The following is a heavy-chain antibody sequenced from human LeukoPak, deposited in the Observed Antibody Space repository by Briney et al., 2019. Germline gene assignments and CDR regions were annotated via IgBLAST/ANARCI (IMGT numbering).Heavy chain of an antibody. D-gene: IGHD5-18*01. CDR2: IYSGGST. Sequence: GVCLRLSCAASGFTVSSKYMSWVRQAPGKGLEWVAVIYSGGSTYYADSVKGRFTVSRDNSKNTLYLQMNSLRAEDTAVYYCARRGYSYGYNYFDYWGQGTLVTVSS. CDR3: ARRGYSYGYNYFDY. CDR1: GFTVSSKY. J-gene: IGHJ4*02. V-gene: IGHV3-66*01.